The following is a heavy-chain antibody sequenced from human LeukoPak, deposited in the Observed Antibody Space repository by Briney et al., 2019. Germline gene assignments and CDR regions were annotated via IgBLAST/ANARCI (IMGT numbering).Heavy chain of an antibody. Sequence: GESLKISCKGSGYSFPNYWIGWVRQMPGKGLEWMGIIYPGDSDTRYSPSFQGQVTISADKSISTAYLQWSSLKASDTAMYYCARLAYCGGDCSHGYFQHWGQGTLVTVSS. CDR2: IYPGDSDT. J-gene: IGHJ1*01. CDR1: GYSFPNYW. CDR3: ARLAYCGGDCSHGYFQH. V-gene: IGHV5-51*01. D-gene: IGHD2-21*02.